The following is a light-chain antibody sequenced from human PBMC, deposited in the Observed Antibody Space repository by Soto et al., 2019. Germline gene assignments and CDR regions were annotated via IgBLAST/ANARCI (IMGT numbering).Light chain of an antibody. J-gene: IGKJ4*01. CDR3: QQYFGIPLT. Sequence: DIVMTQSPDSLAVSLGERATINCKSSRSLLHDSNNEKFLAWYQQRPGQPPKLLFYWASTRQSGVPERFSGSGSETDFTLTISSLRAEDVAVYYCQQYFGIPLTFGGGTKVEIK. CDR1: RSLLHDSNNEKF. V-gene: IGKV4-1*01. CDR2: WAS.